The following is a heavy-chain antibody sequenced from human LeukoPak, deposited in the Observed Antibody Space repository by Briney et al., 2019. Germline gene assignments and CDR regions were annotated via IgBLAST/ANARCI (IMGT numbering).Heavy chain of an antibody. V-gene: IGHV4-39*01. CDR2: IYYSGST. CDR3: ARGIFSSGWDSCFDY. CDR1: GGSISSSSYY. J-gene: IGHJ4*02. D-gene: IGHD6-19*01. Sequence: SETLSLTCTVSGGSISSSSYYWGWIRQPPGKGLEWIGSIYYSGSTYYNPSLKSRVTISVDTSKNQFSLKLSSVTAADTAVYYCARGIFSSGWDSCFDYWGQGTLVTVSS.